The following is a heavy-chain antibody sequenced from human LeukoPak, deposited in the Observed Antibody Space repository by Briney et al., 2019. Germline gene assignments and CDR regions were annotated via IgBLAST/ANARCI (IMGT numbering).Heavy chain of an antibody. V-gene: IGHV1-69*06. CDR1: GGTFSSYA. Sequence: ASVKVSCKASGGTFSSYAISWVRQAPGQGLEWMGGIIPIFGTANYAQKFQGRVTITADKSTSTAYMELSSLRSEDTAVYYCAKFEGVSGYFDYWGQGALVTVSS. D-gene: IGHD5/OR15-5a*01. J-gene: IGHJ4*02. CDR2: IIPIFGTA. CDR3: AKFEGVSGYFDY.